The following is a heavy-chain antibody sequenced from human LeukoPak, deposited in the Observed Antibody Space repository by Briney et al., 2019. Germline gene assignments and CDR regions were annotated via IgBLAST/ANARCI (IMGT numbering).Heavy chain of an antibody. V-gene: IGHV3-9*01. D-gene: IGHD3-10*01. CDR3: ARRDYYGSGSGRFDY. CDR2: ISWNSGSI. J-gene: IGHJ4*02. CDR1: GFTFDDYA. Sequence: PGRSLRLSCAASGFTFDDYAMHWVRQAPGKGLEWVSGISWNSGSIGYADSVKGRFTISRDNAKNSLYLQMNSLRAEDTALYYCARRDYYGSGSGRFDYWGQGTLVTVSS.